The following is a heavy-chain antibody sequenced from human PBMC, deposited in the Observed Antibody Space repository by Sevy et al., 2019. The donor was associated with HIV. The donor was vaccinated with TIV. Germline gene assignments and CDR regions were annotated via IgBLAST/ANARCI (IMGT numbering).Heavy chain of an antibody. CDR2: ISSSSSYI. D-gene: IGHD2-8*01. V-gene: IGHV3-21*06. CDR1: GFTFSSYS. CDR3: AGGSGYCSNGVCYYFDV. J-gene: IGHJ4*02. Sequence: GGSLRLSCEASGFTFSSYSINWVRQTPGKGLEWASSISSSSSYIYYADSVKGRFTIYRDNAKNTVYLQMNNLRAEDTAVYFCAGGSGYCSNGVCYYFDVWGQGALVTVSS.